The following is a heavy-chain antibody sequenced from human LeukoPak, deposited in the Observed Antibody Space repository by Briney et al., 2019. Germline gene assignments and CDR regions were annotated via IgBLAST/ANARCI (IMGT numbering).Heavy chain of an antibody. Sequence: GASVKVSCKASGYTFTSYGISWVRQAPGQGLEWMGWISAYNGNTNYAQKLQGRVTMTTDTSTSTAYMELRSLRSDDTAVYYCARNTYYDSSGYYHYWGQGTLVTVSS. CDR3: ARNTYYDSSGYYHY. CDR2: ISAYNGNT. J-gene: IGHJ4*02. D-gene: IGHD3-22*01. V-gene: IGHV1-18*01. CDR1: GYTFTSYG.